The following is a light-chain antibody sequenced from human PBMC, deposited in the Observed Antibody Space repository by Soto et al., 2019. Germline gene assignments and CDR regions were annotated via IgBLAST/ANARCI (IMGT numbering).Light chain of an antibody. Sequence: ESVLTQSPGTLSLSPGERATLSCRASQSVSSNHLAWYQQKPGQAPRLLIYGASTRATGIPDRFSGSVSGTEFTLTISSLQSEDFAVYYCQQYNEWPPWTFGQGTRLEIK. J-gene: IGKJ5*01. CDR1: QSVSSN. CDR2: GAS. CDR3: QQYNEWPPWT. V-gene: IGKV3D-15*01.